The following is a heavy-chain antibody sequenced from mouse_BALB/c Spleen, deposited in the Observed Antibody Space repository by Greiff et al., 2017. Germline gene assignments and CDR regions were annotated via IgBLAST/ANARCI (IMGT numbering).Heavy chain of an antibody. J-gene: IGHJ4*01. CDR2: IDPANGNT. CDR3: ARSSMITMASDS. D-gene: IGHD2-4*01. CDR1: GFNIKDTY. Sequence: VQLQQSGAELVKPGASVKLSCTASGFNIKDTYMHWVKQRPEQGLEWIGRIDPANGNTKYDQKFKGKATITADTSSNTVYLQLSSLTSEDTAVYYCARSSMITMASDSWGQGTSVTVSS. V-gene: IGHV14-3*02.